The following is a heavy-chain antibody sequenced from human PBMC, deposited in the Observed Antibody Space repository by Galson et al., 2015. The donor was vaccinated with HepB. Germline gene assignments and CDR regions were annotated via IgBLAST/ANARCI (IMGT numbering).Heavy chain of an antibody. CDR1: GGSISSSSYY. V-gene: IGHV4-39*01. CDR3: ARIARTRGKTYYYYYGMDV. Sequence: SETLSLTCTVSGGSISSSSYYWGWIRQPPGKGLEWIGSIYYSGSTYYNPSLKSRVTISVDTSKNQFSLKLSSVTAADTAVYYCARIARTRGKTYYYYYGMDVWGQGTTVTVSS. CDR2: IYYSGST. D-gene: IGHD1-26*01. J-gene: IGHJ6*02.